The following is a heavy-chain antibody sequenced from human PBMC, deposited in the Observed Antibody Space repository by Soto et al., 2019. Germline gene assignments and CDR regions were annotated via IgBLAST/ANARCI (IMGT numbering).Heavy chain of an antibody. CDR1: GGSISSSNW. CDR2: IYHSGST. D-gene: IGHD5-12*01. V-gene: IGHV4-4*02. J-gene: IGHJ4*02. Sequence: QVQLQESGPGLVKPSGTLSLTCAVSGGSISSSNWWSWVRQPPGKGLEWIGEIYHSGSTNYNPSPRRRXTXSXDKSKNQFSLTLSSVTAADTAVYSRARGGGERGYRSWGQGTLVTVSS. CDR3: ARGGGERGYRS.